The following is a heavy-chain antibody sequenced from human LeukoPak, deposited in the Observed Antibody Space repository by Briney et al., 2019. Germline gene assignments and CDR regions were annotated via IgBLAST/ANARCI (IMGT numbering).Heavy chain of an antibody. J-gene: IGHJ4*02. CDR1: GGSFSGYY. Sequence: PSETLSLTCAVYGGSFSGYYWSWIRQPPGKGLEWIGEINHSGSTNYNPSLKSRVTISVDTSKNQFSLKLSSVTAADTAVYYCARGRGSGIAARYFDYWGKGTLVTVSS. D-gene: IGHD6-6*01. V-gene: IGHV4-34*01. CDR3: ARGRGSGIAARYFDY. CDR2: INHSGST.